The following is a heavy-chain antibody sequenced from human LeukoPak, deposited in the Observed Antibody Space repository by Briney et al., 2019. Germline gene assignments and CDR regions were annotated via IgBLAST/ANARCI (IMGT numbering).Heavy chain of an antibody. J-gene: IGHJ4*02. CDR2: ISSSSSTI. CDR3: ARGAYYYED. Sequence: PGGSLRLSCAAPGFTFSSYSMNWVRQAPGKGLEWVSYISSSSSTIYYADSVKGRFTISRDNAKNSLYLQMNSLRAEDTAVYYCARGAYYYEDWGQGTLVTVSS. D-gene: IGHD3-22*01. CDR1: GFTFSSYS. V-gene: IGHV3-48*01.